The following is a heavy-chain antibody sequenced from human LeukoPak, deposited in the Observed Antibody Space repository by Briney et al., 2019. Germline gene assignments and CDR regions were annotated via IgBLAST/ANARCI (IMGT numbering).Heavy chain of an antibody. J-gene: IGHJ4*02. Sequence: SETLSLTCTVSGGSMSSHYWSWVRQPPGKALEWIGYISHGGQTLSNPSLSSRVTTSVDTSNNQFSLKLTSVTAADTAVYFCARDTYYTSGTYYLDYFDSWGQGALVTVSS. V-gene: IGHV4-59*11. CDR2: ISHGGQT. D-gene: IGHD3-10*01. CDR1: GGSMSSHY. CDR3: ARDTYYTSGTYYLDYFDS.